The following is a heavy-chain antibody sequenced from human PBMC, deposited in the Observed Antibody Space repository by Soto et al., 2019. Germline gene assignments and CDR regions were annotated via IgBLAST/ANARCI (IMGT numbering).Heavy chain of an antibody. Sequence: QVQLVESGGGVLQPGRSLRLSCAASGFTFSSYGMHWVRQAPGKGLEWVAVISYDGSNKYYADSVKGRFTISRDNSKNTLYLQVNSVRAEDTAVYYCAKGGAVAGTGYYYGMDVWGQGTTVTVSS. J-gene: IGHJ6*02. D-gene: IGHD6-19*01. CDR2: ISYDGSNK. CDR1: GFTFSSYG. CDR3: AKGGAVAGTGYYYGMDV. V-gene: IGHV3-30*18.